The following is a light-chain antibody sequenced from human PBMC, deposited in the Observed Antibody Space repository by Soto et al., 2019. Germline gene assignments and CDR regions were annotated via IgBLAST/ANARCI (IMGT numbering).Light chain of an antibody. V-gene: IGKV1-27*01. CDR2: SAS. Sequence: DIQMTQSPSSLSASVGDRLTITCRASHDIHTYLAWFQQKPGEVPKVLLYSASTLQSGVPSRFSGRGSGTDFTLTISGLQPEDVATYYCQRYDSPPWTFGQGTKVEIK. J-gene: IGKJ1*01. CDR3: QRYDSPPWT. CDR1: HDIHTY.